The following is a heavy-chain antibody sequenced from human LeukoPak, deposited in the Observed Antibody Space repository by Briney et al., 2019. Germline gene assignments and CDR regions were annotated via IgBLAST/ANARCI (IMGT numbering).Heavy chain of an antibody. D-gene: IGHD3-3*01. Sequence: PSETLSLTCTVSGASISSGSYYWSWIRQPAGKGLEWIGRIYTGGSTNYNPSLKSRVTISVDTSKNQFSLKLASVTAADTAVYYCARDRETIFGVLNDHDAFDIWGQGTMVTVSS. J-gene: IGHJ3*02. CDR1: GASISSGSYY. CDR3: ARDRETIFGVLNDHDAFDI. V-gene: IGHV4-61*02. CDR2: IYTGGST.